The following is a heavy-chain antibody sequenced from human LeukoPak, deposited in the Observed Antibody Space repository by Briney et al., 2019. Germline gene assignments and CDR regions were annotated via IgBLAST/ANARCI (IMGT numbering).Heavy chain of an antibody. CDR1: GFTFSSYS. CDR3: AKDLSSAITSALVLDV. CDR2: ITWNRDNI. D-gene: IGHD3-22*01. V-gene: IGHV3-20*04. Sequence: GGSLRLSCAASGFTFSSYSMNWVRQAPGKGLEWVSGITWNRDNIGYGDSVKGRFTISRDNVKNVLYLQMISLGPEDTALYYCAKDLSSAITSALVLDVWGQGTTVTVSS. J-gene: IGHJ6*02.